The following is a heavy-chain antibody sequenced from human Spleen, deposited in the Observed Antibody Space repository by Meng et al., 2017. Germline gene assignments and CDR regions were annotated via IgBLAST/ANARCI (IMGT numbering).Heavy chain of an antibody. D-gene: IGHD4-11*01. Sequence: QGPLQESGPGLVKPSQTLSLTCAVYGGSFSGYYWTWIRQPPGKGLEWIGEINHSGSTNYNPSLESRATISVDTSQNNLSLKLSSVTAADSAVYYCARGPTTMAHDFDYWGQGTLVTVSS. CDR3: ARGPTTMAHDFDY. CDR1: GGSFSGYY. V-gene: IGHV4-34*09. J-gene: IGHJ4*02. CDR2: INHSGST.